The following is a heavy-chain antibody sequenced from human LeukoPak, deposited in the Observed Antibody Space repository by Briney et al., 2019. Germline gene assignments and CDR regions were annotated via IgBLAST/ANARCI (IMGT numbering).Heavy chain of an antibody. CDR1: GFTFSSYA. J-gene: IGHJ6*02. CDR3: AKIPYQLLSRGYGMDV. V-gene: IGHV3-23*01. Sequence: GGSLRLSCAASGFTFSSYAMSWVRQAPGKGLEWVSAISGSGGSTYYADSVKGRFTISRDNSKNTLYLQTNSLRAEDTAVYYCAKIPYQLLSRGYGMDVWGQGTTVTVSS. CDR2: ISGSGGST. D-gene: IGHD2-2*01.